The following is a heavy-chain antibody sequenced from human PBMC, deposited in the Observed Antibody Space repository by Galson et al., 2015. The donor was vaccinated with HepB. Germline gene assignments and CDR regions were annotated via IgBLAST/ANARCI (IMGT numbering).Heavy chain of an antibody. CDR2: IYLHGDK. D-gene: IGHD3-22*01. CDR3: AQKSRYSYDSSGYSQLDY. V-gene: IGHV2-5*01. CDR1: GFSLSTSGVG. J-gene: IGHJ4*02. Sequence: PALVKPTQTLTLTCPFSGFSLSTSGVGGGWSRQPPGKALEGLALIYLHGDKRYSPSLKSRLTITKDTSTNQVVLTMTNMDPVDTATYYCAQKSRYSYDSSGYSQLDYWGQGTLVTVSS.